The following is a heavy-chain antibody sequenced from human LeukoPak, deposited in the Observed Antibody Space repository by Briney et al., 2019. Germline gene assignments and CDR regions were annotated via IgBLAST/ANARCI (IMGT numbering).Heavy chain of an antibody. CDR1: GFTLRNFW. J-gene: IGHJ3*01. CDR2: FSWDERST. CDR3: ARGRGFCSSTTCLTDGFDV. Sequence: GGSLRLSRAASGFTLRNFWMNWVRQAPGKGLEWVSRFSWDERSTNYADSVKGRFTISRDSAKNTLYLQMNSLRAEDTAIYFCARGRGFCSSTTCLTDGFDVWGQGTVVTVSS. D-gene: IGHD2-2*01. V-gene: IGHV3-74*01.